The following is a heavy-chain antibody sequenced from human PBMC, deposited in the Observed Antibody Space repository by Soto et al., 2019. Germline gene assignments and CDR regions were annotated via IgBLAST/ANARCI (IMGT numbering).Heavy chain of an antibody. D-gene: IGHD5-12*01. CDR3: ARDKYQDGYNPLFHY. J-gene: IGHJ4*02. CDR2: ISFDGSNK. CDR1: GFTFSSYA. Sequence: GGSLRLSXAASGFTFSSYAMHWVRQAPGKGLEWVAVISFDGSNKYCADSVKGRFTISRDNSKNTLYLQMNSLRADDTAVYYCARDKYQDGYNPLFHYWGQGTLVTVSS. V-gene: IGHV3-30-3*01.